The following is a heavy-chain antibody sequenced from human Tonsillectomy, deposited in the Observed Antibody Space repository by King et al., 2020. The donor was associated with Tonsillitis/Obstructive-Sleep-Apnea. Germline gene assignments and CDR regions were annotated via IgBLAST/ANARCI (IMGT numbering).Heavy chain of an antibody. CDR1: GFTFSSYS. CDR2: ISSSSSYI. CDR3: ARVGSTSPYYYYYMDV. D-gene: IGHD2-2*01. V-gene: IGHV3-21*01. J-gene: IGHJ6*03. Sequence: VQLVESGGGLVKPGGSLRLSCAASGFTFSSYSMNWVRQAPGKGLEWVSSISSSSSYIYYEDSVKGRFTNSRDNAKNSLYLQMNSLRAEDTAVYYCARVGSTSPYYYYYMDVWGKGTTVTVSS.